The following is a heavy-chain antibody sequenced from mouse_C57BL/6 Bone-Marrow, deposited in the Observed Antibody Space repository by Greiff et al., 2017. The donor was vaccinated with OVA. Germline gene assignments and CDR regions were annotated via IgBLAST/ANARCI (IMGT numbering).Heavy chain of an antibody. J-gene: IGHJ2*01. CDR1: GYTFTSYG. Sequence: VNVVESGAELARPGASVKLSCKASGYTFTSYGISWVKQRTGQGLEWIGEIYPRSGNTYYNEKFKGKATLTADKSSSTAYMELRSLTSEDSAVYFCAREGYDLNYWGQGTTLTVSS. D-gene: IGHD2-2*01. CDR3: AREGYDLNY. V-gene: IGHV1-81*01. CDR2: IYPRSGNT.